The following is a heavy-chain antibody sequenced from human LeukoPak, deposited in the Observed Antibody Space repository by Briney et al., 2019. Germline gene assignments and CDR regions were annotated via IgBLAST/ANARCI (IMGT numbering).Heavy chain of an antibody. CDR2: ISYDGSNK. D-gene: IGHD3-3*01. Sequence: PGGSLRLSCAASGFTFSSYGMHWVRQAPGKGLEWVAVISYDGSNKYYADSVKGRFTISRDNSKNTLYLQMNSLRAEDTAVYYCAKDGLYDFWSGQYIRSAGYFDYWGQGTLVTVSS. V-gene: IGHV3-30*18. J-gene: IGHJ4*02. CDR1: GFTFSSYG. CDR3: AKDGLYDFWSGQYIRSAGYFDY.